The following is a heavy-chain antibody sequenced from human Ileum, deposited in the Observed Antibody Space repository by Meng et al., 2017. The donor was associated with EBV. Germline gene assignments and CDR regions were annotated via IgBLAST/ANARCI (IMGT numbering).Heavy chain of an antibody. Sequence: QGQWQESGPGLVQPSGTLSLTCAVSGGSISSSNWGNWVRQPPGKGLEWIGEIYYSGSTIYNPSLKSRVTISVDKSKNLFSLKLSSVTAADTAVYYCARGYGSGRDYFDYWGQGTLVTVSS. V-gene: IGHV4-4*02. D-gene: IGHD3-10*01. J-gene: IGHJ4*02. CDR3: ARGYGSGRDYFDY. CDR2: IYYSGST. CDR1: GGSISSSNW.